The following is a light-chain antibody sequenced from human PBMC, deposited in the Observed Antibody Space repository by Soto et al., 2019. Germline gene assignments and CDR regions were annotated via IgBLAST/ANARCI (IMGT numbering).Light chain of an antibody. CDR3: QQYNNCPLT. Sequence: EIVMTQSPATLSVSPGERATLSCRASQSVNNNLAWYQQKPGQAPRLLIYGASARATGIPARFSGSGSGTEFTLTISSPQSEDFAVYYCQQYNNCPLTFGGGTKVEIQ. CDR1: QSVNNN. J-gene: IGKJ4*01. V-gene: IGKV3-15*01. CDR2: GAS.